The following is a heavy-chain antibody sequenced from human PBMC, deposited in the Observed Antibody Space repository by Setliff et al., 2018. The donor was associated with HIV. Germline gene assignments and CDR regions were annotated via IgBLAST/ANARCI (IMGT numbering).Heavy chain of an antibody. CDR1: AGSIRSGTYY. D-gene: IGHD6-19*01. V-gene: IGHV4-39*01. J-gene: IGHJ4*02. CDR2: IYYSGST. CDR3: IIAYSSGWLAPMGFDS. Sequence: PSETLSLTCTVSAGSIRSGTYYWAWIRQPPGKGLEWIGTIYYSGSTYYNPSLKSRATISVDMSKNQFSLRLSSVTAADTAVYYCIIAYSSGWLAPMGFDSWGQGTLVTVS.